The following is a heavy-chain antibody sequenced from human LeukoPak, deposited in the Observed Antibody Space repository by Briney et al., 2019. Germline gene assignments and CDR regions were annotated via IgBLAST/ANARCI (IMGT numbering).Heavy chain of an antibody. CDR1: GGSFSGYY. J-gene: IGHJ4*02. V-gene: IGHV4-34*01. Sequence: PSGTLSLTCAVYGGSFSGYYWSWIRQPPGKGLEWIGEINHSGSTNYNPSLKSRVTISVDTSKNQFSLKLSSVTAADTAVYYCARGHFYYDSGWGQGTLVTVSS. CDR3: ARGHFYYDSG. CDR2: INHSGST. D-gene: IGHD3-3*01.